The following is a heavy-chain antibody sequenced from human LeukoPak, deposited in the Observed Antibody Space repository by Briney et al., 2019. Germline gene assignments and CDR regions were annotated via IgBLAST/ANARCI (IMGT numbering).Heavy chain of an antibody. D-gene: IGHD1-26*01. CDR3: ARHRPTSNDAFDI. CDR1: GYTFTSYA. J-gene: IGHJ3*02. Sequence: ASVKVSCKASGYTFTSYAMNWVRQAPGQGLEWMGWINTNTGNPAYAQGFTGRFVFSLDTSVSTAYLQISSLKASDTAMYYCARHRPTSNDAFDIWGQGTMVTVSS. V-gene: IGHV7-4-1*02. CDR2: INTNTGNP.